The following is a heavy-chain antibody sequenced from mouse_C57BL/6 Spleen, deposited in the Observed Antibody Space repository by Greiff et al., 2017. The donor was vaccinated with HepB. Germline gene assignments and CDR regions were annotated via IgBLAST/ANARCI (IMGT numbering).Heavy chain of an antibody. D-gene: IGHD2-5*01. CDR2: IHPNSGST. V-gene: IGHV1-64*01. CDR1: GYTFTSYW. Sequence: QVQLQQPGAELVKPGASVKLSCKASGYTFTSYWMHWVKQRPGQGLEWIGMIHPNSGSTNYNEKFKSKATLTVDKSSSTAYMQLSSLTSEDSAVYYCARRGYSNYEYFDVWGTGTTVTVSS. J-gene: IGHJ1*03. CDR3: ARRGYSNYEYFDV.